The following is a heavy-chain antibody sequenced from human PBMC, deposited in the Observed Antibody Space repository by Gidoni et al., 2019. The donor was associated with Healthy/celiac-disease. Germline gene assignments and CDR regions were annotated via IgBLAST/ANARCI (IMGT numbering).Heavy chain of an antibody. CDR3: ARDKHDYGSPYMDV. Sequence: QVQLAESGGGVVQPGRSLRLSCAASGFTFSSYGMHWVRQAPGNGLEWVAVIWYDGSNKYYADSVKGRFTISRDNSKNTLYLQMNSLRAEDTAVYYCARDKHDYGSPYMDVWGQGTTVTVSS. CDR2: IWYDGSNK. D-gene: IGHD4-17*01. J-gene: IGHJ6*02. V-gene: IGHV3-33*01. CDR1: GFTFSSYG.